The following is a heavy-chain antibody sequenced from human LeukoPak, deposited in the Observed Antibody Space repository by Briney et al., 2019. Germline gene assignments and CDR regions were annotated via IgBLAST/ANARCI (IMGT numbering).Heavy chain of an antibody. CDR1: GGSFSGYY. V-gene: IGHV4-34*01. D-gene: IGHD5-12*01. J-gene: IGHJ5*02. CDR2: INHSGSP. CDR3: ARGGYNSRRDNWFDP. Sequence: SETLSLTCAVYGGSFSGYYWSWIRQAPGKGLEWMGEINHSGSPNYNPSLKSRVTVSVDPCNNQFPLKLGTVPAADTAVYCCARGGYNSRRDNWFDPWGQGTLVTVSS.